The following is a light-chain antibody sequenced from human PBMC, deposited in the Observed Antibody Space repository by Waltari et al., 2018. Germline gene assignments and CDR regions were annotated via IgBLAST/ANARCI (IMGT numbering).Light chain of an antibody. CDR3: QQYHSAPYS. CDR1: QDISSW. CDR2: QAS. Sequence: IQMTQSPSSLSASVGDRFTITCLASQDISSWFAWYQQKPGTAPKPLIYQASSLESGVPSRFTGSVSGTDFTLTISSLQPEDFASYYCQQYHSAPYSFGQGTKVEIK. V-gene: IGKV1-5*01. J-gene: IGKJ2*03.